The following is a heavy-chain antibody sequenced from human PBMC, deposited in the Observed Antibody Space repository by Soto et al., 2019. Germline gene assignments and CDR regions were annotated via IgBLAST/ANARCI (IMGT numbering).Heavy chain of an antibody. V-gene: IGHV3-7*01. J-gene: IGHJ3*02. CDR3: ARDYEFGFDI. CDR2: IKPDGSEK. Sequence: EVQLVESGGGLVQPGGSLRLSCEASALTLSSYWMSWVRQAPGKGLEWVANIKPDGSEKYYVDSVKGRFTISRDNTKNSLYLQMSTLRHEDTAIYYCARDYEFGFDIWGQGTLVTVSS. CDR1: ALTLSSYW. D-gene: IGHD3-22*01.